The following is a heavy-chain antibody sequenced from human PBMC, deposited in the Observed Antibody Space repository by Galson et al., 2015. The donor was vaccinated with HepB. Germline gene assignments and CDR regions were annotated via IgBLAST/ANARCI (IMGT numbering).Heavy chain of an antibody. D-gene: IGHD2-15*01. J-gene: IGHJ4*02. V-gene: IGHV3-23*01. CDR2: ITSSGGNS. CDR3: AKDGIMVANNPYHFHY. CDR1: GFSFTRYA. Sequence: SLRLSCAASGFSFTRYAMTWVRQAPGKGLEWVSSITSSGGNSYYTDSVKGRYTVSSDKSKNTLLLQLNSRRAEDTAMYFCAKDGIMVANNPYHFHYWGQGTLVTVSS.